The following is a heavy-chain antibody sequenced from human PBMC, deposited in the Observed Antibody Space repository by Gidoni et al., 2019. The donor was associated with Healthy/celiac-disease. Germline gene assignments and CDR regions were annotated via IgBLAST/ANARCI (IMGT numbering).Heavy chain of an antibody. Sequence: QLLLSGAEAHKLAESLRTFSIGSGYSFTSYWNGWVRQMPGKGLEWMGIIYPGDSDTRYSPSFQGQVTISADKSISTAYLQWSSLKASDTAMYYCASYGGNSGGWFDPWGQGTLVTVSS. D-gene: IGHD4-17*01. CDR2: IYPGDSDT. V-gene: IGHV5-51*03. CDR1: GYSFTSYW. CDR3: ASYGGNSGGWFDP. J-gene: IGHJ5*02.